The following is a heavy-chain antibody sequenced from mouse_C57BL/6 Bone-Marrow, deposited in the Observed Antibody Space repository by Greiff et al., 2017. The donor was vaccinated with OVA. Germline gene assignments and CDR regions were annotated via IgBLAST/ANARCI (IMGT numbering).Heavy chain of an antibody. CDR2: ISSGGSYT. D-gene: IGHD2-2*01. CDR1: GFTFSSYG. Sequence: EVMLVESGGDLVKPGGSLKLSCAASGFTFSSYGMSWVRQTPDKRLEWVATISSGGSYTYYPDSVKGRFTISRDNAKNTLYLQMSSLKSEDTAMYYCARQGGYDGYFDYWGQGTTLTVSS. V-gene: IGHV5-6*01. J-gene: IGHJ2*01. CDR3: ARQGGYDGYFDY.